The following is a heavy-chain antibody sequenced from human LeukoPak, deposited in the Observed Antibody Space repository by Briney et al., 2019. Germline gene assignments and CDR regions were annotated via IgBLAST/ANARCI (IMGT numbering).Heavy chain of an antibody. CDR1: GYTFTSYY. CDR3: ARALGMKYFDY. V-gene: IGHV1-46*01. CDR2: INPSGSST. Sequence: GASVKVSCKASGYTFTSYYMHWVRQAPGQGLEWMGIINPSGSSTSYAQKFQGRVTMTRDTPTSTVYMELNSLRSEDTAVYYCARALGMKYFDYWGQGTLVTVSS. J-gene: IGHJ4*02. D-gene: IGHD6-13*01.